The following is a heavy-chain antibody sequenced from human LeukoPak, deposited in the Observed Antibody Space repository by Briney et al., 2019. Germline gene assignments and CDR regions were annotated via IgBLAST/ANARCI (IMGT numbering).Heavy chain of an antibody. CDR1: GFTYSSYG. CDR2: IWYDGSNK. D-gene: IGHD3-9*01. Sequence: GRSLRLSCAASGFTYSSYGMHWVRQAPGKGREWVAVIWYDGSNKYYADSVKGRFTISRDNSKNTLYLQMNSLRADDTAVYYCARSFYDILTGYYEYYFDYWGQGTLVTVSS. J-gene: IGHJ4*02. CDR3: ARSFYDILTGYYEYYFDY. V-gene: IGHV3-33*01.